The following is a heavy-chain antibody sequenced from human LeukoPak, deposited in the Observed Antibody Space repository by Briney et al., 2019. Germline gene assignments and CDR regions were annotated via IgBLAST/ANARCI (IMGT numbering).Heavy chain of an antibody. CDR1: GFTFSSYV. CDR3: AKDIVPSWYSGSHSFDY. V-gene: IGHV3-23*01. Sequence: GGSLRLSCAASGFTFSSYVMNWVRQAPGKGLEWVSTISGGGSTTYYADSVKGRFTISRDSSNNTLYPQMNSLRAEDTAVYYCAKDIVPSWYSGSHSFDYWGQGTLVTVSS. J-gene: IGHJ4*02. D-gene: IGHD1-26*01. CDR2: ISGGGSTT.